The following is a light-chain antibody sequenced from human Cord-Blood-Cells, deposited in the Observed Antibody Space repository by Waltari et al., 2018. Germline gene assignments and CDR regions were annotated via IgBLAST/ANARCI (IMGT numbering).Light chain of an antibody. Sequence: QSALTHPRSVSGSPGQSVTISCTGTSSDGGGYNYVSWYQQHPGKAPKLMIYDVSKRPSGVPDRFSGSKSGNTASLTISGLQAEDEADYYCCSYAGSYTFVFGGGTKLTVL. CDR2: DVS. CDR1: SSDGGGYNY. V-gene: IGLV2-11*01. CDR3: CSYAGSYTFV. J-gene: IGLJ2*01.